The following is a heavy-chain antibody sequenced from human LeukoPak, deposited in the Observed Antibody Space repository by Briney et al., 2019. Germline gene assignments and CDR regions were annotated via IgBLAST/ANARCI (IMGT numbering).Heavy chain of an antibody. Sequence: GGSLRLSCAASGFTFSSYAMSWVRQAPGKGLEWVSAISGSGGSTYYADSVKGRFTISRDNSKNTLYLQMNSLRAEDTAVYYCAKAPYGYDSSGYPPDYWGQGTLVTVSS. CDR2: ISGSGGST. CDR1: GFTFSSYA. V-gene: IGHV3-23*01. D-gene: IGHD3-22*01. CDR3: AKAPYGYDSSGYPPDY. J-gene: IGHJ4*02.